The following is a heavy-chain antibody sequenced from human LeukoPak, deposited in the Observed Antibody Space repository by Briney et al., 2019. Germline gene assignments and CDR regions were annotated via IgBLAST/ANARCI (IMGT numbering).Heavy chain of an antibody. CDR1: GFTFSTYY. CDR3: ARASGGSCYDY. V-gene: IGHV3-21*06. Sequence: PAGCLSLSCAASGFTFSTYYMNWVRQAPAKGLEWVSSITTRSYIYYADSVKGRFTISREDAKNSLYLQMNSLRAEDTAVYYCARASGGSCYDYWGPRTLGTVSS. J-gene: IGHJ4*02. CDR2: ITTRSYI. D-gene: IGHD2-15*01.